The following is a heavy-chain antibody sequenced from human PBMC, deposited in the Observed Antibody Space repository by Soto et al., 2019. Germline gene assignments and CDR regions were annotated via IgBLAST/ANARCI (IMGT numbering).Heavy chain of an antibody. Sequence: QVQLQESGPGLVKPSETLSLTCTVSGGSISSYYWSWIRQPPGKGLEWIGYIYYSGSTNYNPSLTSRVTISVDTSKNQFSLKLSSVTAADTAVYYCARDLGQDYFDYWGQGTLVTVSS. CDR2: IYYSGST. V-gene: IGHV4-59*01. J-gene: IGHJ4*02. CDR1: GGSISSYY. CDR3: ARDLGQDYFDY.